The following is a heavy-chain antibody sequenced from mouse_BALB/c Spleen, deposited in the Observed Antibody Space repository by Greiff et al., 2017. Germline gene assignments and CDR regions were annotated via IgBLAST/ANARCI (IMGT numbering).Heavy chain of an antibody. CDR3: ASRIGFDY. V-gene: IGHV1-54*01. J-gene: IGHJ2*01. Sequence: VQLQQSGAELVRPGTSVKVSCKASGYAFTNYLIEWVKQRPGQGLEWIGVINPGSGGTNYNEKFKGKATLTADKSSSTAYMPLSSLTSDDSAVYFCASRIGFDYWGQGTTLTVSS. CDR2: INPGSGGT. CDR1: GYAFTNYL.